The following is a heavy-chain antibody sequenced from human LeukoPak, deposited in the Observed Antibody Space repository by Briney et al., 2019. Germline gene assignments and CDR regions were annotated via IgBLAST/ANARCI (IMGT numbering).Heavy chain of an antibody. CDR2: ISTNTGNP. D-gene: IGHD2-15*01. Sequence: ASVKVSCKSSGYTFTSYAMNWVRQAPGQGLEWMGWISTNTGNPTYAQGFTGRFVFSLDTSVSTAYLQISSLKAEDTAVYYCARKSVAATPRDIVYQYSYMDVWGKGTTVTVSS. J-gene: IGHJ6*03. V-gene: IGHV7-4-1*02. CDR1: GYTFTSYA. CDR3: ARKSVAATPRDIVYQYSYMDV.